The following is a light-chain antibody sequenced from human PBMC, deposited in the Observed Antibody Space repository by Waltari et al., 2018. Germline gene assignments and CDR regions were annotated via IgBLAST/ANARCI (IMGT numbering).Light chain of an antibody. CDR3: QQYDGIVVT. CDR2: STY. CDR1: QTVSTIA. J-gene: IGKJ4*01. Sequence: EIVLPQSSRTLSLSQGDRATLSCRASQTVSTIALSWYQQKPGQAPRVLIYSTYNRATGIPDRFSGSGSGTDFTLTINRLAPEDFAMYYCQQYDGIVVTFGGGTKVEI. V-gene: IGKV3-20*01.